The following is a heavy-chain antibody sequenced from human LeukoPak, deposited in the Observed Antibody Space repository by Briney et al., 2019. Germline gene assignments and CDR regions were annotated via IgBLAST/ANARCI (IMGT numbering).Heavy chain of an antibody. V-gene: IGHV3-21*04. CDR3: ACDQLPRDGY. J-gene: IGHJ4*02. CDR2: ISSSSSYI. CDR1: GFSFSHYS. Sequence: GGSLRLSCAASGFSFSHYSMNWVRQAPGKGLEWVSSISSSSSYIYYADSVKGRFTISRDNAKNSLYLQMNSLRAEDTAVYYCACDQLPRDGYWGQGTLVTVSS. D-gene: IGHD2-2*01.